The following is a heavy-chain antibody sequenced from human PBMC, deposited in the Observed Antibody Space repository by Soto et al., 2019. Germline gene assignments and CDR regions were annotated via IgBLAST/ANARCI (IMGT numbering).Heavy chain of an antibody. Sequence: QVQLVKSGGEVKKPGASVKVSCKTSGYTFSNYDFSWVRQAPGQGLEWMGWVSNKNGVTNYAEKFRDRVTMTTDISTNTIYMELRSLRSDDTAVYFCARERLNTGWYGFDHWGQGTQVTVSS. V-gene: IGHV1-18*04. J-gene: IGHJ4*02. CDR2: VSNKNGVT. CDR3: ARERLNTGWYGFDH. D-gene: IGHD6-19*01. CDR1: GYTFSNYD.